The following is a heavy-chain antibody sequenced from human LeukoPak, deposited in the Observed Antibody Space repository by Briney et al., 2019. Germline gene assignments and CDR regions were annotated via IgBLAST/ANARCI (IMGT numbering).Heavy chain of an antibody. V-gene: IGHV3-7*01. CDR1: GFTFTKFW. CDR3: AKDIVGGGDDY. J-gene: IGHJ4*02. Sequence: GSLRLSCEASGFTFTKFWMSWVRRAPGKGLEWVATIQEDGKKENYVDSVRGRFTISRDNAKNSIYLQMNSLRVEDTAVYYCAKDIVGGGDDYWGQGTLVIVSS. CDR2: IQEDGKKE. D-gene: IGHD2-21*02.